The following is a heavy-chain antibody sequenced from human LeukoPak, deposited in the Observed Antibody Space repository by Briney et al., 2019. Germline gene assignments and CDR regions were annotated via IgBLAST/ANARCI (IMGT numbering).Heavy chain of an antibody. V-gene: IGHV3-23*01. D-gene: IGHD3-22*01. Sequence: GGSLRLSCAASGFTFSSYAMSWVRQAPGTGLEWVSAISGSGDRTYYADSVKGRFTISRDNSKNTLYLQMNSLRAEDTAVYYCAKEVHDGSGYTADYWGQGTLVTVSS. J-gene: IGHJ4*02. CDR2: ISGSGDRT. CDR3: AKEVHDGSGYTADY. CDR1: GFTFSSYA.